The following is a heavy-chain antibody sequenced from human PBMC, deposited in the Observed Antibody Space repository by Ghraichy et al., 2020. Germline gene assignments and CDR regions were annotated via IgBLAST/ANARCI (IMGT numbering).Heavy chain of an antibody. V-gene: IGHV3-11*01. D-gene: IGHD4-23*01. CDR3: DRGGGNSLRFDYYYGMDV. Sequence: VSYISSSGSTIYYADSVKGRFTISRDNAKNSLYLQMNSLRAEDTAVYYCDRGGGNSLRFDYYYGMDVWGQG. CDR2: ISSSGSTI. J-gene: IGHJ6*02.